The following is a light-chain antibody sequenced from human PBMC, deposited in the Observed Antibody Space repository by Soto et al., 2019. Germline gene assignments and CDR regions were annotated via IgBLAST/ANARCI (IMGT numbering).Light chain of an antibody. CDR1: SSNIGAGYD. CDR3: QSYDSSLSGWV. Sequence: QLLLTQPPSVSGAPGQRVTISCTESSSNIGAGYDVHWYQQLPGTAPKLLIYGNSNRPSGVPDRFSGSKSGTSASLAITGLQAEDEADYYCQSYDSSLSGWVFGGGTQLTVL. V-gene: IGLV1-40*01. J-gene: IGLJ7*01. CDR2: GNS.